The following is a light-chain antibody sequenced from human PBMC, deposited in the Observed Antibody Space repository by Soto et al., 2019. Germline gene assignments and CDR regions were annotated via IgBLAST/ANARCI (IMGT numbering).Light chain of an antibody. V-gene: IGKV3-15*01. CDR1: QSVSSA. Sequence: EIVMTQSPATGSVSRGERVTLSCRARQSVSSALAWFQQKPGQTPRLLIYGASTRATGIPARFSGSGSGTEFTLTISSLQSEDFAVYYCQQYKSWPPALTFGGGTKVDIK. CDR2: GAS. J-gene: IGKJ4*01. CDR3: QQYKSWPPALT.